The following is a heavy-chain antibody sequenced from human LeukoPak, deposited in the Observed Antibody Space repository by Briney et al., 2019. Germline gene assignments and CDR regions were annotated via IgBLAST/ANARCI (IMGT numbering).Heavy chain of an antibody. CDR2: ISSSSSYI. CDR1: GFTFSSYS. Sequence: PGGSLRLSCAASGFTFSSYSMNWVRQAPGKGLEWVSSISSSSSYIYHADSEKGRFTISRDNAKNSLYLQMNSLRAEDTAVYYCAGSLWFGDSGWFDPWGQGTLVTVSS. D-gene: IGHD3-10*01. V-gene: IGHV3-21*01. J-gene: IGHJ5*02. CDR3: AGSLWFGDSGWFDP.